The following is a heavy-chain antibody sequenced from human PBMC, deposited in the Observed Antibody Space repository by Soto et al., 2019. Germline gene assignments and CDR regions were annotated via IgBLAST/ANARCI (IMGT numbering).Heavy chain of an antibody. CDR1: GFSLSSSGVG. CDR2: IYWDDDE. CDR3: AHKGGRGAAMDV. D-gene: IGHD2-15*01. J-gene: IGHJ6*02. V-gene: IGHV2-5*02. Sequence: QITLKESGPTLVKPTQTLTLTCTFSGFSLSSSGVGVGWIRQPPGKALEWLTLIYWDDDERYSPSLKSRLTITKDTSKHQVVLTLTNMDPVDTATYFCAHKGGRGAAMDVWGQGTTVTVSS.